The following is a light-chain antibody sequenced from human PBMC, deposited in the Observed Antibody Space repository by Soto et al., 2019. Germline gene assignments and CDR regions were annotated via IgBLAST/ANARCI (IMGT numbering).Light chain of an antibody. J-gene: IGLJ1*01. Sequence: QSALTQPASVSGSPGQSITISCTGTTSDVGGYNFVSWYQLHPGKAPKLMIFEVSNRPSGVSNRFSGSKSGNTASLTISGRQAEDEADYYCSSYTSSGTRVFGTGTKLTAL. CDR3: SSYTSSGTRV. V-gene: IGLV2-14*01. CDR1: TSDVGGYNF. CDR2: EVS.